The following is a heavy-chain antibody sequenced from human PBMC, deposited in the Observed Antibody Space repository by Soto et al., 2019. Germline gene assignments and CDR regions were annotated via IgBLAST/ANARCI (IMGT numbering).Heavy chain of an antibody. D-gene: IGHD2-15*01. CDR3: ARDLGSSQNY. Sequence: PGGSLRLSCAASGFTFSDYYMDWVRQAPGKGLEWVGRIRNKVNSYTTDYTASVKGRFTISRDDSKNSLYLQMNSLKTEDTAVYHCARDLGSSQNYWGQGTLVTVSS. CDR1: GFTFSDYY. V-gene: IGHV3-72*01. J-gene: IGHJ4*02. CDR2: IRNKVNSYTT.